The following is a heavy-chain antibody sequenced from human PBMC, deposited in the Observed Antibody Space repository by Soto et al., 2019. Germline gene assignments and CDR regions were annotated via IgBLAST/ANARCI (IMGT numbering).Heavy chain of an antibody. V-gene: IGHV3-9*01. D-gene: IGHD3-16*01. CDR2: ISWNSGSI. CDR3: AKELGPVYVDY. CDR1: GFTFDDYA. J-gene: IGHJ4*02. Sequence: EVQLVESGGGLVQPGRSLRLSCAASGFTFDDYAMHWVRQAPGKGLEWVSGISWNSGSIGYADSVKGRFTISRDNAKNSLYLQMNSLRAEDTALYYCAKELGPVYVDYWGQGTLVTVSS.